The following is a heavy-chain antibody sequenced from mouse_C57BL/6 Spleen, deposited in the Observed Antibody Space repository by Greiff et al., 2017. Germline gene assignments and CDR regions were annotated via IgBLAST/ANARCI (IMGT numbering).Heavy chain of an antibody. CDR2: ISSGGDYI. J-gene: IGHJ2*01. Sequence: EVQVVESGEGLVKPGGSLKLSCAASGFTFSSYAMSWVRQTPEKRLEWVAYISSGGDYIYYADTVKGRFTISRDNATNTLYLQMSSLKSEDTAMYYCTRGDDPFDYWGQGTTLTVSS. V-gene: IGHV5-9-1*02. CDR3: TRGDDPFDY. CDR1: GFTFSSYA.